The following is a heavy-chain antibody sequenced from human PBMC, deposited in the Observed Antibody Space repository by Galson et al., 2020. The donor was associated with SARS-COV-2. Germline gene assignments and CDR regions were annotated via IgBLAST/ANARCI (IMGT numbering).Heavy chain of an antibody. Sequence: ASLKVSCKVSGYTLTELSMPWVRQAPGKGLEWMGGFDTEDGETIYAQKFQGRVTMTEDTSTDTAYMELSSLRSEDTAVYYCATAPPYYYESRGPGVWFDPWGQGTLVTVSS. CDR1: GYTLTELS. CDR2: FDTEDGET. V-gene: IGHV1-24*01. J-gene: IGHJ5*02. D-gene: IGHD3-22*01. CDR3: ATAPPYYYESRGPGVWFDP.